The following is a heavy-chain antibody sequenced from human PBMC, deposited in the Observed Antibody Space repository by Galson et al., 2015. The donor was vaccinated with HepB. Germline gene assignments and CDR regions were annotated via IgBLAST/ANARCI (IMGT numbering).Heavy chain of an antibody. CDR2: ISSSSSTI. V-gene: IGHV3-48*01. CDR1: GFTFSSYS. Sequence: SLRLSCAASGFTFSSYSMNWVRQAPGKGLEWVSYISSSSSTIYYADSVKGRFTISRDNAKNSLYLQMNSLRAEDTAVYYCARLTQAYDFCTECDAFDIWGQGTMVTVSS. J-gene: IGHJ3*02. D-gene: IGHD3-3*01. CDR3: ARLTQAYDFCTECDAFDI.